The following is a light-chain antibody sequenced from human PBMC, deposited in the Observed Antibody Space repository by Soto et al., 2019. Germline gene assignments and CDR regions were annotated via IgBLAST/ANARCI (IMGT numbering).Light chain of an antibody. CDR3: QQYSSSRT. CDR1: QSVTSNY. CDR2: GAS. Sequence: EIVLTQSPGTLSLSPGERAPLSCRASQSVTSNYLAWHQHKPGQAPRLLIFGASSRATGIPDRFSGSGSGTDFTLTISRLEPEDFAVYYCQQYSSSRTFGQGTKVDI. J-gene: IGKJ1*01. V-gene: IGKV3-20*01.